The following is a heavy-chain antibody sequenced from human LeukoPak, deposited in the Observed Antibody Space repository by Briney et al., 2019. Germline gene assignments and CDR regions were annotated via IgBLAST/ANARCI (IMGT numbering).Heavy chain of an antibody. CDR2: IYYSGST. J-gene: IGHJ6*03. D-gene: IGHD2-15*01. CDR3: ARTMEGYCSGGSCYQYSYYMDV. V-gene: IGHV4-39*07. CDR1: GGSISSSSYY. Sequence: SETLSLTCTVSGGSISSSSYYWGWIRQPPGKGLEWIGSIYYSGSTYYNPSLKSRVTISVDTSKNQFSLKLTSVTAADTAVYYCARTMEGYCSGGSCYQYSYYMDVWGKGTTVTVSS.